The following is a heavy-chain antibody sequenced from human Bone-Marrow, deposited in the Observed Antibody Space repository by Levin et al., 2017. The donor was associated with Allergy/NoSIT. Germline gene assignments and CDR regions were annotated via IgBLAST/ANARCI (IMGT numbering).Heavy chain of an antibody. J-gene: IGHJ6*02. Sequence: ASGPTLVKPTQTLTLTCTLSGFSLSTRGMCVIWIRQPPGKALEWLALIDWDDDKYYTTSLRTRLTISKDTSKNQVVLTMTNMDPVDTATYYCARKRIAADGSNYYYGVDVWGQGTTVTVSS. CDR1: GFSLSTRGMC. D-gene: IGHD6-13*01. V-gene: IGHV2-70*12. CDR3: ARKRIAADGSNYYYGVDV. CDR2: IDWDDDK.